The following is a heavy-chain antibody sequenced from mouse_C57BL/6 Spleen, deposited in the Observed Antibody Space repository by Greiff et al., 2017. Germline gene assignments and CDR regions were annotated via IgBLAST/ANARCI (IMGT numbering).Heavy chain of an antibody. V-gene: IGHV1-15*01. D-gene: IGHD2-5*01. CDR3: TRSYYSNEGFDY. Sequence: QVQLQQSGAELVRPGASVTLSCKASGYTFTDYEMHWVKQTPVHGLEWIGAIDPETGGTAYNQKFKGKAILTADKSSSTAYMELRSLTSEDSAVYYCTRSYYSNEGFDYWGQGTTLTVSS. J-gene: IGHJ2*01. CDR2: IDPETGGT. CDR1: GYTFTDYE.